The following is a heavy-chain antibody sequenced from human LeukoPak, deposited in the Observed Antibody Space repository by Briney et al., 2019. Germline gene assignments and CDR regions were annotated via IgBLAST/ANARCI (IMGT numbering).Heavy chain of an antibody. CDR2: ISYDGSNK. Sequence: GGSLRLSCAASGFTFSSYAMHWVRQAPGKGLEWVAVISYDGSNKYYADSVKGRFTISRDNSKNTLYLQMNSLRAEDTAVYYCASGYSGGAFDIWGQGTMVTVSS. CDR1: GFTFSSYA. CDR3: ASGYSGGAFDI. D-gene: IGHD2-21*01. J-gene: IGHJ3*02. V-gene: IGHV3-30-3*01.